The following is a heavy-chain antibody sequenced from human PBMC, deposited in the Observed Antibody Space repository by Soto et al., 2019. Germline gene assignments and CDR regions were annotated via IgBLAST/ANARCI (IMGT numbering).Heavy chain of an antibody. CDR3: LMGYFFDY. J-gene: IGHJ4*02. CDR2: ISNSGGST. Sequence: EVQLLESGGGLVQPGGSLRLSCAASGFTFSGYAMSWVRQAPGKGLEWVSTISNSGGSTWYAESVKGRFTISRDNSKNTLDLQMNSLRDEDTAVYYCLMGYFFDYWGQGTLVTVSS. CDR1: GFTFSGYA. D-gene: IGHD3-16*01. V-gene: IGHV3-23*01.